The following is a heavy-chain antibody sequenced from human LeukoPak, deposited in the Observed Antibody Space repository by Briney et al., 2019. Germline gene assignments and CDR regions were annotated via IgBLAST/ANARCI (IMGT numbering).Heavy chain of an antibody. J-gene: IGHJ4*02. CDR2: ISGSGGST. CDR1: GFTFSSYA. V-gene: IGHV3-23*01. CDR3: ARDALAAGYRLEWYYFDY. D-gene: IGHD2-2*01. Sequence: GGSLRLSCAASGFTFSSYAMSWVRQAPGKGLEWVSAISGSGGSTYYADSVKGRFTISRGNSKNTLYLQMNSLRAEDTAVYYCARDALAAGYRLEWYYFDYWGQGTLVTVSS.